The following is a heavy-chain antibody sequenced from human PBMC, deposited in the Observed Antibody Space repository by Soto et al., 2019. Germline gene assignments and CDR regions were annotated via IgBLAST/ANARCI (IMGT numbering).Heavy chain of an antibody. Sequence: LRLSCAASGFICSSYDMSWVRQAPGKGLEWVSTILADGRTFYVDSVKGRFTISRDNSKNTVYLQMNSLTAGDTALYYCAKATATGGGAFDICGQGTMVTVSS. CDR1: GFICSSYD. CDR2: ILADGRT. CDR3: AKATATGGGAFDI. V-gene: IGHV3-23*01. J-gene: IGHJ3*02. D-gene: IGHD2-8*02.